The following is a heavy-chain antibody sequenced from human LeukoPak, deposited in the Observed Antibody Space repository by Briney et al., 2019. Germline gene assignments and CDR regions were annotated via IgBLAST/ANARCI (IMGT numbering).Heavy chain of an antibody. Sequence: SHTLSLTCTVSGGSISSGGYYWSWIRQHPGKGLEWVGCIYHTGSTYYSPSLKSRITISVDTSKNQFSLNLSSVTAADTAVYYCAREANRYYYGSGTLGFDSWGQGTLVSVSS. D-gene: IGHD3-10*01. J-gene: IGHJ4*02. CDR2: IYHTGST. CDR3: AREANRYYYGSGTLGFDS. V-gene: IGHV4-31*03. CDR1: GGSISSGGYY.